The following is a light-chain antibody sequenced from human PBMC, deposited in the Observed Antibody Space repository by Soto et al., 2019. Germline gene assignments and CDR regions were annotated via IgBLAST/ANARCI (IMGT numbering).Light chain of an antibody. CDR2: GAS. J-gene: IGKJ5*01. CDR1: QSIRIN. V-gene: IGKV3-15*01. Sequence: EIAMTQSPATLSVSPGERATLSCRASQSIRINLGWYQQIPCQAPRLLIYGASTRATSIPARFSGSGSGTEFTLTISSLDSEDSAVYYCQLYNSWRQITFGQGTRLEIK. CDR3: QLYNSWRQIT.